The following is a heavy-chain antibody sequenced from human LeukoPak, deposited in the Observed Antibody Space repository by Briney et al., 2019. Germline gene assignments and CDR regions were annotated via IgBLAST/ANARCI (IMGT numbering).Heavy chain of an antibody. J-gene: IGHJ6*03. Sequence: ASVKVSCKASGYTFTSYAISWVRQAPGQGLEWMGWISGHNDDTNYAQRLQGRVTMTTDTSASKAYMGLRSLRSDDTAVYYCARAGYCSGGSCYPYYYYYYMDVWGKGTTVTVSS. CDR1: GYTFTSYA. CDR2: ISGHNDDT. V-gene: IGHV1-18*01. D-gene: IGHD2-15*01. CDR3: ARAGYCSGGSCYPYYYYYYMDV.